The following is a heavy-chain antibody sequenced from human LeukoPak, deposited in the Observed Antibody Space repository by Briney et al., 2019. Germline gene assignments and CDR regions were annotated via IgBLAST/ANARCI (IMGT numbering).Heavy chain of an antibody. CDR3: ARGQAIVGATNY. Sequence: GGPLRLSCAASGFTFSSYSMNWVRQAPGKGLEWVSSISSSSSYIYYADSVKGRFTISRDNAKNSLYLQMNSLRAEDTAVYYCARGQAIVGATNYWGQGTLVTVSS. CDR2: ISSSSSYI. D-gene: IGHD1-26*01. V-gene: IGHV3-21*01. CDR1: GFTFSSYS. J-gene: IGHJ4*02.